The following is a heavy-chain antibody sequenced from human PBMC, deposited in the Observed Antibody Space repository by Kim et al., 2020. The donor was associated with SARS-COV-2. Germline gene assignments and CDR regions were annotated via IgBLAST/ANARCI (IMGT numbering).Heavy chain of an antibody. CDR1: GFTFGSYA. V-gene: IGHV3-48*03. CDR2: ISSSGSTI. Sequence: GGSLRLSCAASGFTFGSYAMHWVRQAPGKGLEWVSYISSSGSTIYYADSVKGRFTISRDNAKNSLYLQMNSLRAEDTAVYYCAREYGGYVDYWGQGTLVTVSS. D-gene: IGHD4-17*01. CDR3: AREYGGYVDY. J-gene: IGHJ4*02.